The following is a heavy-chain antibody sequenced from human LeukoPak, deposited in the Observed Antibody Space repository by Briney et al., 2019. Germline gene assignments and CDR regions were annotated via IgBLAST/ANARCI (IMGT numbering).Heavy chain of an antibody. CDR3: ARDLGGWEVPYGMDV. D-gene: IGHD2-2*01. CDR2: IYYSGST. Sequence: PSETLSLTCTVSGGSISSYYWSWIRQPPGKGLEWIGYIYYSGSTNHYPSLKSRVTISVDTSKNQFSLKLSSVTAADTAVYYCARDLGGWEVPYGMDVWGQGTTVTVSS. V-gene: IGHV4-59*01. J-gene: IGHJ6*02. CDR1: GGSISSYY.